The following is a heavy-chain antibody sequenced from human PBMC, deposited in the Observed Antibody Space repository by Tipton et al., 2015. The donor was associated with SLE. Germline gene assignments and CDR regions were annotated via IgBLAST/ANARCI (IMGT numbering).Heavy chain of an antibody. J-gene: IGHJ4*02. D-gene: IGHD6-13*01. CDR1: GGSISSHS. V-gene: IGHV4-59*11. CDR2: IYYSGST. CDR3: ARGGYSSSSPDY. Sequence: TLSLTCTVSGGSISSHSWSWIRQPPGKGLEWIGYIYYSGSTNYNPSLKSRVTISVDTSKNQFSLKLSSVTAADTAVYYCARGGYSSSSPDYWGQGTLVTVSS.